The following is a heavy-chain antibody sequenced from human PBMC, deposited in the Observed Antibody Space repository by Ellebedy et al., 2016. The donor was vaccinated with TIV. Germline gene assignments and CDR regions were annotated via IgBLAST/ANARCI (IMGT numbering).Heavy chain of an antibody. J-gene: IGHJ6*02. CDR1: GYTFTSYG. D-gene: IGHD3-22*01. CDR3: ARDNYDSSGYYPTYYYYGMDV. Sequence: ASVKVSCXASGYTFTSYGISWVRQAPGQGLEWMGWISAYNGNTNYAQKLQGRVTMTTDTSTSTAYMELRSLRSDDTAVYYCARDNYDSSGYYPTYYYYGMDVWGQGTTVTVSS. V-gene: IGHV1-18*01. CDR2: ISAYNGNT.